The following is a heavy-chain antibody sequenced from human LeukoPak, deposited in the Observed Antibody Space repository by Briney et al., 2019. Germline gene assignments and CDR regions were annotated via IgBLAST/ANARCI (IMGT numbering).Heavy chain of an antibody. CDR3: ARAYNGSGIGP. J-gene: IGHJ5*02. CDR2: IYYSGST. Sequence: PSETLSLTCTVSGGSISSYYWSWIRQPPGKGLEWIGYIYYSGSTNYNPSLKSRVTISVDTSKNQFSLKLSSVTAADTAVYYCARAYNGSGIGPWGQGTLVTVSS. D-gene: IGHD3-10*01. V-gene: IGHV4-59*01. CDR1: GGSISSYY.